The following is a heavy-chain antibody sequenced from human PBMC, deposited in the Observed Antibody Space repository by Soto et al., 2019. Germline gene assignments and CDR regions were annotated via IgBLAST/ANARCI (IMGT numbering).Heavy chain of an antibody. CDR2: ISGSGGST. Sequence: EVQLLESGGGLVQPGGSLRLSCAASGFTFSSYAMSWVRQAPGKGREWVSAISGSGGSTYYADSVKGRFTISRYNSKHTLYLEMNSLSAEDTAVYYCAKDVYCSGSYYDYWGPGTLVTFSS. CDR1: GFTFSSYA. J-gene: IGHJ4*02. D-gene: IGHD3-10*01. CDR3: AKDVYCSGSYYDY. V-gene: IGHV3-23*01.